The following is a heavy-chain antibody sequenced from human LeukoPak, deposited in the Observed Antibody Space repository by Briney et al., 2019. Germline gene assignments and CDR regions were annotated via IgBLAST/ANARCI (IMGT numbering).Heavy chain of an antibody. J-gene: IGHJ4*02. Sequence: GGSLRLSCAASGFIFSRYTMNWVRQAPGKGLEWVSSISSTSTYIYYADSVKGRFTISRENAKKSLYLQMNSLRADDTAVYYCTRDEDEELVRDYWGQGTLVTVSS. V-gene: IGHV3-21*01. D-gene: IGHD6-13*01. CDR3: TRDEDEELVRDY. CDR1: GFIFSRYT. CDR2: ISSTSTYI.